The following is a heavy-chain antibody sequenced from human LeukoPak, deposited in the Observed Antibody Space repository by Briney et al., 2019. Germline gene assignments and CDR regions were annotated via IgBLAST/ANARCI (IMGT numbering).Heavy chain of an antibody. CDR3: ARDLYYGSGSYYNGGDY. D-gene: IGHD3-10*01. CDR1: GFTFSSYS. J-gene: IGHJ4*02. Sequence: PGGSLRLSCAASGFTFSSYSMNWVRQAPGKGLEWVSSISSSSSYIYYADSVKGRFTISRDNAKNSLYLQMNSLRAEDTAVYYCARDLYYGSGSYYNGGDYWGQGTLVTVSS. CDR2: ISSSSSYI. V-gene: IGHV3-21*01.